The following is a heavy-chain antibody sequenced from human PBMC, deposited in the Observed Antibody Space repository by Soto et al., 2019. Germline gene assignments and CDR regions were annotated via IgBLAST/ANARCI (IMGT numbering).Heavy chain of an antibody. CDR1: GYTFSRYG. J-gene: IGHJ6*02. CDR2: ISGYNGDT. V-gene: IGHV1-18*01. CDR3: AKNGQPPYYYYGLDV. Sequence: QGQLVQSGGEVKKSGASVKVSCKASGYTFSRYGISWVRQAPGQGLEWMGWISGYNGDTNYAQKFQGRDNMTIDTSTTTAYMELRSLTSDDTAVYYCAKNGQPPYYYYGLDVWGQGTTVTVSS. D-gene: IGHD2-8*01.